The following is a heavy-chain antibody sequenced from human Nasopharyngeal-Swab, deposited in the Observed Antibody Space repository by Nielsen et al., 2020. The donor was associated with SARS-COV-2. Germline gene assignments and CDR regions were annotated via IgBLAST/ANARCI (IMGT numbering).Heavy chain of an antibody. V-gene: IGHV1-8*01. CDR2: MNPNSGNT. D-gene: IGHD1-26*01. Sequence: ASVKVSCKASGYTFTSYDINWVRQATGQGLEWMGWMNPNSGNTGYAQKFQGRVTMTRNTSISTAYMELSSLRSEDTAVYYCARGFKEGAPPRGYFDYWGQGTLVTVSS. CDR3: ARGFKEGAPPRGYFDY. J-gene: IGHJ4*02. CDR1: GYTFTSYD.